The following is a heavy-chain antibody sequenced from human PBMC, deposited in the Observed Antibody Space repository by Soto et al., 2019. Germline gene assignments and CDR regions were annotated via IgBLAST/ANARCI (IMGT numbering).Heavy chain of an antibody. D-gene: IGHD3-16*01. Sequence: QVQLVQSGAEVKKPGASVKVSCKASGYTFTGYYSHWIRQAPGQGLEWMGWMRPNSGGANYAQKFQGRVSMTRDTSISTFYMELSRLRSDDTAVYYCARDPHEGVYDYWGQGTLVTVSS. CDR3: ARDPHEGVYDY. CDR2: MRPNSGGA. J-gene: IGHJ4*02. V-gene: IGHV1-2*02. CDR1: GYTFTGYY.